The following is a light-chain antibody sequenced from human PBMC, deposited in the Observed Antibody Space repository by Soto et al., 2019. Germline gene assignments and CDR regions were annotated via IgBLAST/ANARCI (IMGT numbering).Light chain of an antibody. J-gene: IGKJ1*01. CDR3: QQYNSYPWT. CDR2: KSS. Sequence: DIQMTQSPSTLSAYVGDRVTITCRASQSISSWLAWYQQKPGKAPKLLIYKSSSLESGVPSSFSGSGSGTEGSLPLSTLPPDDLATDHCQQYNSYPWTFAQGTKV. CDR1: QSISSW. V-gene: IGKV1-5*03.